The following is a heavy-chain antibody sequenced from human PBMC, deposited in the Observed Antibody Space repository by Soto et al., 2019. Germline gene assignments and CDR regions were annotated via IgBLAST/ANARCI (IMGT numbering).Heavy chain of an antibody. CDR1: GGSISSGGYY. CDR2: INYSGST. CDR3: ARGRAEIWSSYPYYFDY. V-gene: IGHV4-31*03. J-gene: IGHJ4*02. Sequence: SETLSLTCTVSGGSISSGGYYWSWIRQHPGKGLEWIGYINYSGSTNYNPSLKSRVTISVDTSKNQFSLKLSSVTAADTAVYYCARGRAEIWSSYPYYFDYWGQGTLGTGSS. D-gene: IGHD3-3*01.